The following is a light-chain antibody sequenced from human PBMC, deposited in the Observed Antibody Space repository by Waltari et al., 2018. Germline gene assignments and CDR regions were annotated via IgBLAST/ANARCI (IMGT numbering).Light chain of an antibody. Sequence: EIVMTQSRATLSVSPGERATLSCRASQRINNNLAWYQQKPGQAPRLLIYGASTRATGIPARFSGSGSGTEFTLTISSLQSEDFAVYYCQQYYNWSSDFGQGTRLEIK. CDR1: QRINNN. J-gene: IGKJ5*01. CDR2: GAS. V-gene: IGKV3-15*01. CDR3: QQYYNWSSD.